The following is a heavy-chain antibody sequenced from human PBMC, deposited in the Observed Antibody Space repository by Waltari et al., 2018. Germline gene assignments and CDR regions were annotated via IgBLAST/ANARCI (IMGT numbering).Heavy chain of an antibody. CDR1: GGPIRSSSHY. CDR2: INYIGNT. V-gene: IGHV4-39*01. D-gene: IGHD3-3*01. J-gene: IGHJ4*02. Sequence: QLQLQESGPGLVKPSETLSPTCTVSGGPIRSSSHYWGWIRQPPGKGLEWIGSINYIGNTYNNPSLKSRVTISVDTSKNQFSLKMNSVTATDTAVYYCARRARAGSGVYYFDSWGQGTLVTVSS. CDR3: ARRARAGSGVYYFDS.